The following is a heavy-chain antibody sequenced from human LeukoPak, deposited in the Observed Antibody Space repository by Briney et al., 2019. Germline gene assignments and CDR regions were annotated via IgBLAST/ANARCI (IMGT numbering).Heavy chain of an antibody. Sequence: SETLSLTCTVSGGSISSGGYYCSWIRQPPGKGLEWVGYIRHSGNTYYNPSLKSRVTISVDTSKNQFSLKLCSVTAADTAVYYCARLRYSGSRGDYWGQGTLVTVSS. CDR3: ARLRYSGSRGDY. CDR1: GGSISSGGYY. D-gene: IGHD1-26*01. CDR2: IRHSGNT. J-gene: IGHJ4*02. V-gene: IGHV4-30-2*01.